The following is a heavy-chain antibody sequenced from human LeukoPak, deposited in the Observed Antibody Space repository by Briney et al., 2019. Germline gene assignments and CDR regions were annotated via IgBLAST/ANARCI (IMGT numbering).Heavy chain of an antibody. CDR1: VYSFTSYW. CDR3: ARHLSSLVRTYYFDD. J-gene: IGHJ4*02. CDR2: IYPGDSDT. D-gene: IGHD1-14*01. V-gene: IGHV5-51*01. Sequence: GESLKISCECSVYSFTSYWIGWVRQMPGKGLEWMRIIYPGDSDTRYSPSFQGQVAISADKSISTAYLQWSSQKASDTAMYYCARHLSSLVRTYYFDDWGQGTLVTVSS.